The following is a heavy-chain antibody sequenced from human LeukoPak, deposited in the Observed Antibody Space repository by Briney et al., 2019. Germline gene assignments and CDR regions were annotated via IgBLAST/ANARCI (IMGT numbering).Heavy chain of an antibody. Sequence: GGSLRLSCAASGFTFSSYWMHWVRQAPGKGLVWVSRIKSDGSSTTYAASVKGRFTISRDNAKNTLYLQMNSLRAEDTAVYYCVRRRPPVAGYSSSWYYYWGQGTLVTVSS. D-gene: IGHD6-13*01. CDR1: GFTFSSYW. CDR3: VRRRPPVAGYSSSWYYY. V-gene: IGHV3-74*01. J-gene: IGHJ4*02. CDR2: IKSDGSST.